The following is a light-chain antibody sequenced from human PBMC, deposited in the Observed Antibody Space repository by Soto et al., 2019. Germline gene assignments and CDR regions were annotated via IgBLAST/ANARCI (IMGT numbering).Light chain of an antibody. V-gene: IGLV2-14*03. CDR2: DVS. CDR1: SSDVGAYDY. CDR3: SSFTASTSYV. J-gene: IGLJ1*01. Sequence: QSVLTQPASVSGSPGQSITISCTGTSSDVGAYDYVSWYQQHPGEVPKLMIFDVSDRPSWVSNRFSGSKPGNTAFLTISGLQDECEDDYYCSSFTASTSYVFGTGTKVTAL.